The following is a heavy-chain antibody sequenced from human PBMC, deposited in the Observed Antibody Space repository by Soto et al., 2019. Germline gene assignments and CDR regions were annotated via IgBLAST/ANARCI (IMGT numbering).Heavy chain of an antibody. D-gene: IGHD2-15*01. CDR2: VRGNGDPP. CDR1: GFTFSSYA. J-gene: IGHJ4*02. V-gene: IGHV3-64D*06. Sequence: GGSLRLSCSTSGFTFSSYAMHWVRQSPGKGLEYISGVRGNGDPPFYADSVKGRFTISRDNSKNTVYPQMSSLSADDAAVYYCVKSRGGNNFDFFDWGQGTLVTVSS. CDR3: VKSRGGNNFDFFD.